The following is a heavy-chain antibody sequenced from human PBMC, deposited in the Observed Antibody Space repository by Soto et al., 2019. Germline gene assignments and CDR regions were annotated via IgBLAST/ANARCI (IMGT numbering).Heavy chain of an antibody. CDR2: IYYTGST. V-gene: IGHV4-39*01. D-gene: IGHD3-22*01. J-gene: IGHJ3*01. Sequence: PSETLSLTCTVSGGSISSTINSWGWIRQPPGKGLEWIGSIYYTGSTYYNPSLKRRVTMSVDTSKNQFSLKLSSVTAADTAVYYCERNEYDSSGYDAFDLWGQGTMVTV. CDR3: ERNEYDSSGYDAFDL. CDR1: GGSISSTINS.